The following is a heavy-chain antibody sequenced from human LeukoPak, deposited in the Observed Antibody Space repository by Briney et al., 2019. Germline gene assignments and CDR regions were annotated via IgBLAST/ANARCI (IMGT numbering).Heavy chain of an antibody. Sequence: SETLSLTCTVSGGSISTYYWSWIRQPPGKGLEWIGYIHYTGSTNYNPSLKSRVSISVDTSKNQFSLKLSSATAADTAIYFCTRDYYDSGGYYLFNYWGQGTLVTVSS. J-gene: IGHJ4*02. CDR1: GGSISTYY. CDR3: TRDYYDSGGYYLFNY. CDR2: IHYTGST. D-gene: IGHD3-22*01. V-gene: IGHV4-59*01.